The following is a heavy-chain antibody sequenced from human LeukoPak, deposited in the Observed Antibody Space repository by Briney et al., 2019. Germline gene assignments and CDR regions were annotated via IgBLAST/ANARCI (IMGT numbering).Heavy chain of an antibody. CDR3: ARDSQFIGPLY. J-gene: IGHJ4*02. CDR1: GFTFTTYG. Sequence: GGSXRLSCAASGFTFTTYGMHWVRQAPGKGLVWVSRIMSDGRSTYADSVKGRFTISRDTAKNTLYLQMNSLRAEDAAVYYCARDSQFIGPLYWGQGTLVTVSS. D-gene: IGHD5-24*01. V-gene: IGHV3-74*01. CDR2: IMSDGRST.